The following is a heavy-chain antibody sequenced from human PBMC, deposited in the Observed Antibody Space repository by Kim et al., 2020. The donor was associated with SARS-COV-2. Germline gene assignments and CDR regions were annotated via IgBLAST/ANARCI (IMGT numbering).Heavy chain of an antibody. D-gene: IGHD6-13*01. CDR2: IKQDGSEK. V-gene: IGHV3-7*03. J-gene: IGHJ4*02. Sequence: GGSLRLSCAASGFTFSSYWMSWVRQAPGKGLEWVANIKQDGSEKYYVDSVKGRFTISRDNAKNSLYLQMNSLRAEDTAVYYCARDTCWQQLESVFDYWGQGTLVTVSS. CDR1: GFTFSSYW. CDR3: ARDTCWQQLESVFDY.